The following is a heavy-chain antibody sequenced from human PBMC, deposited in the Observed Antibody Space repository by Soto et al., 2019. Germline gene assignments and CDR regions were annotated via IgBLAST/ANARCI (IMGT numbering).Heavy chain of an antibody. CDR1: GFTFSSYG. CDR2: IWYDGNNK. D-gene: IGHD7-27*01. CDR3: VGRGNQNWGDY. J-gene: IGHJ4*02. Sequence: QVQLVESGGGVVQPGWSLRLSCAASGFTFSSYGMHWVRQAPGKGLEWVSSIWYDGNNKYYADSVKGRFTISRDNSRNTLFLQMNSLRAEDTALYYCVGRGNQNWGDYWGQGTQVTVSS. V-gene: IGHV3-33*01.